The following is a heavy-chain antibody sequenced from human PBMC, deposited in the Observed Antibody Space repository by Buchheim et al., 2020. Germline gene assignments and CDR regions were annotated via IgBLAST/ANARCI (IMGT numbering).Heavy chain of an antibody. D-gene: IGHD2-15*01. J-gene: IGHJ4*02. CDR3: ARADGDCSGGSCYQYYFDY. Sequence: EVQLLESGGGLVQPGGSPRLSCAASGFTFTTSPMSWVRQAPGKGLEWVSVIYSGGSTYYADSVKGRFTISRDNSKNTLYLQMNSLRAEDTAVYYCARADGDCSGGSCYQYYFDYWGQGTL. CDR1: GFTFTTSP. CDR2: IYSGGST. V-gene: IGHV3-66*01.